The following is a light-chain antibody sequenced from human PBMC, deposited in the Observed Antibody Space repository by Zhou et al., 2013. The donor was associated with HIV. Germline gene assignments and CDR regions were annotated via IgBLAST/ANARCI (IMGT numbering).Light chain of an antibody. J-gene: IGKJ4*01. V-gene: IGKV1-33*01. CDR3: QQYENPPLYT. CDR1: QDIRHY. Sequence: DIQMTQSPSSLSASVGDRVTITCQASQDIRHYLSWYQHKPGMAPDLVIYDASKLNTGVPSRFRGSGSGTNFNLTIGSLQLEDLATYYCQQYENPPLYTFGGGTKVELK. CDR2: DAS.